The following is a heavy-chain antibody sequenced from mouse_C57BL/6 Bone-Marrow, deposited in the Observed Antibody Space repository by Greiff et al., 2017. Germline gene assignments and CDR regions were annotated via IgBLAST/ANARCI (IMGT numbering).Heavy chain of an antibody. CDR3: ARLYYGSSLAWFAY. Sequence: EVKLVESGGDLVKPGGSLKLSCAASGFTFSSYGMSWVRQTPDKRLEWVATISSGGSYTYYPDSVKGRFTISRDIANNTLYLQMSSLKSEDTAMYYCARLYYGSSLAWFAYWGQGTLVTVSA. CDR1: GFTFSSYG. CDR2: ISSGGSYT. V-gene: IGHV5-6*01. D-gene: IGHD1-1*01. J-gene: IGHJ3*01.